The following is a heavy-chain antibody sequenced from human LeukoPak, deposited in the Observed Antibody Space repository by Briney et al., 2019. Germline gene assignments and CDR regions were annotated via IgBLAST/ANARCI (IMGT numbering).Heavy chain of an antibody. CDR3: ARGGGLDV. D-gene: IGHD3-16*01. CDR1: GFTFSSYW. J-gene: IGHJ6*02. Sequence: PGGSLRLSCAASGFTFSSYWMNWVRQAPGKGLEWVASINHNGNVNYYVDSVKGRFTISRDNAKSSLYLQMSNLRAEDTAVYFCARGGGLDVWGQGATVTVSS. CDR2: INHNGNVN. V-gene: IGHV3-7*03.